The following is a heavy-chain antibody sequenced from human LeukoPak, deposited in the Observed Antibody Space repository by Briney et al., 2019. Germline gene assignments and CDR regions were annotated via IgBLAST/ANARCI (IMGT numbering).Heavy chain of an antibody. Sequence: SETLSLTCTVSGGSMNNYYWNWIRQPPGKGLEWIGYSYYSGSTNYNPSLKSRVNISEDTSKNQFSLNLSSVTAADTAVYYCARLGSVAMPFDYWGQGTLVTVSS. CDR3: ARLGSVAMPFDY. V-gene: IGHV4-59*08. D-gene: IGHD2-2*01. CDR2: SYYSGST. J-gene: IGHJ4*02. CDR1: GGSMNNYY.